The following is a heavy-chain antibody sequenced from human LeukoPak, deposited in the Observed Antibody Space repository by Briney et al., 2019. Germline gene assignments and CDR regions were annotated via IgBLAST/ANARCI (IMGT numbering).Heavy chain of an antibody. CDR2: MNPNSGNT. CDR3: ARAYSSGLIDY. CDR1: GYTFTSYG. D-gene: IGHD6-19*01. J-gene: IGHJ4*02. Sequence: ASVKVSCKASGYTFTSYGISWVRQAPGQGLEWMGWMNPNSGNTGYAQRFQGRVTMTRNTSISTAYMELSSLRSEDTAVYYCARAYSSGLIDYWGQGTLVTVSS. V-gene: IGHV1-8*02.